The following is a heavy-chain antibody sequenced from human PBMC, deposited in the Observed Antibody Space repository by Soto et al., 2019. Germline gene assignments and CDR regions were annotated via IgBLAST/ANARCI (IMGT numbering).Heavy chain of an antibody. D-gene: IGHD2-15*01. J-gene: IGHJ6*03. CDR1: GGSISSYY. CDR3: ARLLDYYYYYMDV. V-gene: IGHV4-59*08. CDR2: IYYSGST. Sequence: QVQLQESGPGLMKPSETLSLTCTVSGGSISSYYWSWIRQPPGKGLEWIGYIYYSGSTNYNPSLKSRVTISVDTSKNQFSLKLSSVTAADTAVYYCARLLDYYYYYMDVWGKGTTVTVSS.